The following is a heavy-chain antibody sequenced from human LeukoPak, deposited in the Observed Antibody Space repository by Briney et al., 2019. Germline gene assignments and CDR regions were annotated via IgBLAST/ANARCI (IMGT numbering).Heavy chain of an antibody. CDR1: GGSISSYY. Sequence: SETLSLTCTVSGGSISSYYWSWIRQPPGKGLEWIGYIYYSGSTNYSPSLQSRVTISVDPSNNQFSLKLSSVTAADTAVYYCARGGGSNYPFDYWGQGTLATVSA. CDR3: ARGGGSNYPFDY. CDR2: IYYSGST. V-gene: IGHV4-59*01. J-gene: IGHJ4*02. D-gene: IGHD2-15*01.